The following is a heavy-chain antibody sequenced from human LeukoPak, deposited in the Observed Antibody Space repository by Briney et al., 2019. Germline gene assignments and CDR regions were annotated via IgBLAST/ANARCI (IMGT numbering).Heavy chain of an antibody. CDR3: ARHSFFLPMDS. Sequence: GESLKISCKGSGYSFTSCWIGWARQMPGKGLEWMGIIYPGDSDIRYSPSFQGQVTISADKSISTAYLQWSSLKASDTAMYYCARHSFFLPMDSWGQGTMVTVSS. J-gene: IGHJ3*02. CDR2: IYPGDSDI. V-gene: IGHV5-51*01. D-gene: IGHD2/OR15-2a*01. CDR1: GYSFTSCW.